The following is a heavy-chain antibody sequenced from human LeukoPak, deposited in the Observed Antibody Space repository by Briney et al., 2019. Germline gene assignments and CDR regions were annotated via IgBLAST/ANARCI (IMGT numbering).Heavy chain of an antibody. J-gene: IGHJ6*02. CDR3: ARGGVGLVIIPGWEYDYYGLDV. CDR1: GFTLSTYS. CDR2: MSSSARYM. D-gene: IGHD3/OR15-3a*01. V-gene: IGHV3-21*01. Sequence: GGSLRLSCAASGFTLSTYSMNWVRQAAGKWLEWVSSMSSSARYMYYADSVKGRFTISRDNAKNSLYLQMNSLRAEDTAVYYCARGGVGLVIIPGWEYDYYGLDVWGQGTTVTVSS.